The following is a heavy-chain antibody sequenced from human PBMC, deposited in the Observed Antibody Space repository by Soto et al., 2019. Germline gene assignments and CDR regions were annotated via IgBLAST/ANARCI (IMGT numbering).Heavy chain of an antibody. CDR3: ARAHRGSTDY. V-gene: IGHV4-39*01. CDR1: GGSISSSSYY. J-gene: IGHJ4*02. CDR2: IYYSGST. D-gene: IGHD3-16*01. Sequence: PSETLSLTCTVSGGSISSSSYYWGWIRQPPGKGLEWIGSIYYSGSTYYNPSLKSRVTISVDTSKNQFSLRPSSVTAADTAVYYCARAHRGSTDYWGQGTLVTVSS.